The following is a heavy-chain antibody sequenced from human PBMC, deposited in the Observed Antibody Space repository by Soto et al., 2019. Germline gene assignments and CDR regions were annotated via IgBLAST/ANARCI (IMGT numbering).Heavy chain of an antibody. D-gene: IGHD1-26*01. Sequence: SETLSLTCAVSGGSISSSNWWSWVPQPPGKGLEWIGEIYHSGSTNYNPSLKSRVTISVDKSKNQFSLKLSSVTAADTAVYYCARVSGSYYYGMDVWGQGITVTV. CDR3: ARVSGSYYYGMDV. CDR2: IYHSGST. V-gene: IGHV4-4*02. J-gene: IGHJ6*02. CDR1: GGSISSSNW.